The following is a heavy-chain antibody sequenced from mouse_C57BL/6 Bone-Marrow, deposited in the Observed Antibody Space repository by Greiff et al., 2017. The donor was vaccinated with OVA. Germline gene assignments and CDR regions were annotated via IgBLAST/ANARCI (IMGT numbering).Heavy chain of an antibody. CDR2: ISNGGGST. V-gene: IGHV5-12*01. CDR1: GFTFSDYY. J-gene: IGHJ2*01. CDR3: ARHGGYYGYFDY. Sequence: EVKLVESGGGLVQPGGSLKLSCAASGFTFSDYYMYWVRQTPEKRLEWVAYISNGGGSTYYPDTVKGRFTISRDNAKNTLYLQMSRLKSEDTAMYYCARHGGYYGYFDYWGQGTTLTVSS. D-gene: IGHD2-3*01.